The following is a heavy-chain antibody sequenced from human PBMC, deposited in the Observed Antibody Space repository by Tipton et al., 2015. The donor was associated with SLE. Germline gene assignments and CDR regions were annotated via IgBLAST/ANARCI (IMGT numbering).Heavy chain of an antibody. V-gene: IGHV1-46*01. CDR2: INPSGGST. Sequence: QLVQSGPEVKKAGASVKVSCGASAYMFTSYYMHWVRQAPGQGLEWMGIINPSGGSTSYAQKFQGRVTMTRDTSTSTVYMELSSLRSEDTALYFCARAGAVASIYYYGMDVWGQGATVTFSS. D-gene: IGHD6-19*01. J-gene: IGHJ6*02. CDR3: ARAGAVASIYYYGMDV. CDR1: AYMFTSYY.